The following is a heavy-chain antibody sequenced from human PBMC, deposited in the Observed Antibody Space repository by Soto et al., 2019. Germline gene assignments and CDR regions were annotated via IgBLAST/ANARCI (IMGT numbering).Heavy chain of an antibody. D-gene: IGHD2-15*01. V-gene: IGHV3-23*01. Sequence: GGSLRLSCAASGFTFTSYAMSWVRQAPGKGLEWVSAISGSGGSTYYADSVKGRFTISRDNSKNTLYLQMNSLRAEDTAVYYCAKSPAQYCSGGSCYLDYWGQGT. CDR2: ISGSGGST. J-gene: IGHJ4*02. CDR1: GFTFTSYA. CDR3: AKSPAQYCSGGSCYLDY.